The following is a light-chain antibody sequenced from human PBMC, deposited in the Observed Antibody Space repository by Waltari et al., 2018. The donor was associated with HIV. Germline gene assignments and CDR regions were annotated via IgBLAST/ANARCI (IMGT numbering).Light chain of an antibody. CDR1: SSDVGAYNY. CDR3: ASHAGSKDV. Sequence: QSALTQPPSASGSPGQSVTISCTGTSSDVGAYNYVSWFQQHPGKAPKHMIYAVTTGPSGVPDRFSGSKSCNPASLTVSVLQAEDEADYYCASHAGSKDVFGGGTRLTVL. J-gene: IGLJ2*01. CDR2: AVT. V-gene: IGLV2-8*01.